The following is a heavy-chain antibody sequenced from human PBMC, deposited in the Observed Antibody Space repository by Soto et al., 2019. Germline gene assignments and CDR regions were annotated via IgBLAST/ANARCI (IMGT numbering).Heavy chain of an antibody. V-gene: IGHV4-30-4*01. CDR2: IYYSGST. D-gene: IGHD6-13*01. Sequence: PSETLSLTCTVSGGSISSGDYYWSWIRQPPGKGLEWIGYIYYSGSTYYNPSLKSRVTISVDTSKNQFSLKLSSVTAADTAVYYCAREEQQLVRTFDYCGQGTLVTVSS. CDR1: GGSISSGDYY. J-gene: IGHJ4*02. CDR3: AREEQQLVRTFDY.